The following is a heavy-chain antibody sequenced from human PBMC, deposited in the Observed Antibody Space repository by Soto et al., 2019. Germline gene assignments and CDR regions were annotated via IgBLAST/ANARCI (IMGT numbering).Heavy chain of an antibody. J-gene: IGHJ4*02. CDR3: AREVGYYSATRRNLYFDY. Sequence: SETLSLTCAVSGGSFSGYYWSWVRQTPGKGLEWIGDINHTGGSNYHPSLKSRVMISVDTAKTQFSLNVTSVTAADTAVYYCAREVGYYSATRRNLYFDYWGPGTLVTVSS. V-gene: IGHV4-34*01. D-gene: IGHD2-2*01. CDR1: GGSFSGYY. CDR2: INHTGGS.